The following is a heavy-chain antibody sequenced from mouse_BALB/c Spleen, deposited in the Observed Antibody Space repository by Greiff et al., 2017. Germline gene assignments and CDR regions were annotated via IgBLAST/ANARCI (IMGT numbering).Heavy chain of an antibody. CDR2: ILPGSGST. J-gene: IGHJ2*01. CDR1: GYTFSSYW. V-gene: IGHV1-9*01. Sequence: VQLQQSGAELMKPGASVKISCKATGYTFSSYWIEWVKQRPGHGLEWIGEILPGSGSTNYNEKFKGKATFTADTSSNTAYMQLSSLTSEDSAVYYCARRNTTVVQYYFDYWGQGTTLTVSS. D-gene: IGHD1-1*01. CDR3: ARRNTTVVQYYFDY.